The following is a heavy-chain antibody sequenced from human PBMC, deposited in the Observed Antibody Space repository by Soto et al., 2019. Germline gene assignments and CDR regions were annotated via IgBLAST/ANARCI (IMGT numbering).Heavy chain of an antibody. CDR3: AKVWGDSRGGMDV. D-gene: IGHD3-16*01. Sequence: GGSLRLSCAASGFTFSSYGMHWVRQAPGKGLEWVAVISYDGSNKYYADSVKGXXXXXXXXXXXXXXXXXXXXXXXDXXXXXCAKVWGDSRGGMDVWGQGTTVTVSS. CDR2: ISYDGSNK. J-gene: IGHJ6*02. V-gene: IGHV3-30*03. CDR1: GFTFSSYG.